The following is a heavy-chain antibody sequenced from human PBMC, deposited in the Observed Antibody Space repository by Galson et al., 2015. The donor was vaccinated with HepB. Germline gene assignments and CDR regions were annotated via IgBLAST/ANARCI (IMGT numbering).Heavy chain of an antibody. J-gene: IGHJ4*02. Sequence: SLRLSCAASGFTFSGSAFHWVRQAPGKGLELVGRLKTKTDGGTTDYAAPVDGRVTISRDDSKDTLYLQMNSLKIEDTAIYYCTATSGWLDYWGQGTLVTVSS. CDR2: LKTKTDGGTT. CDR3: TATSGWLDY. D-gene: IGHD6-19*01. CDR1: GFTFSGSA. V-gene: IGHV3-15*01.